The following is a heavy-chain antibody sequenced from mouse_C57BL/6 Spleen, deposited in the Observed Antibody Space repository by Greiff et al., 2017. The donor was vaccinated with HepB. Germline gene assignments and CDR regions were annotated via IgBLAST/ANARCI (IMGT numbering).Heavy chain of an antibody. V-gene: IGHV7-3*01. CDR3: ARGVYGSSPLDV. Sequence: EVMLVESGGGLVQPGGSLSLSCAASGFTFTDYYMSWVRQPPGKALEWLGFIRNKANGYTTEYSASVKGRFTISRDNSQSILYLQMNALRAEDSATYYCARGVYGSSPLDVWGTGTTVTVSS. J-gene: IGHJ1*03. D-gene: IGHD1-1*01. CDR2: IRNKANGYTT. CDR1: GFTFTDYY.